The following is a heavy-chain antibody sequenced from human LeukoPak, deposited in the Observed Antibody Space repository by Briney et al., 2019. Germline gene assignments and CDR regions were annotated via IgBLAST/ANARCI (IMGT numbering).Heavy chain of an antibody. D-gene: IGHD6-13*01. V-gene: IGHV3-43*01. Sequence: GGSLRLSCAASGFTLSSYTMNWVRQAPGKGLEWVSLISWDGGSTYYADSVKGRFTISRDNSKNSLYLQMNSLRTEDTALYYCAKEIDSAGLGGFDYWGQGTLVTVSS. CDR1: GFTLSSYT. J-gene: IGHJ4*02. CDR3: AKEIDSAGLGGFDY. CDR2: ISWDGGST.